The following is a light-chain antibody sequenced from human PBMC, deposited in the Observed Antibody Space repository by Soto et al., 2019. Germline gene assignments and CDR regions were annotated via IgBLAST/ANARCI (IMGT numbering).Light chain of an antibody. CDR2: GNS. Sequence: QSVLTQPPSVSGAPGQRVTISCTGRSSNIGAGYDVHWYQQLPGTAPKLLIYGNSNRPSGVPDRFSGSKSGTSASLAITGLQAGDEADYYCQSYDSSLDVVFGGGTKLTVL. J-gene: IGLJ2*01. CDR3: QSYDSSLDVV. V-gene: IGLV1-40*01. CDR1: SSNIGAGYD.